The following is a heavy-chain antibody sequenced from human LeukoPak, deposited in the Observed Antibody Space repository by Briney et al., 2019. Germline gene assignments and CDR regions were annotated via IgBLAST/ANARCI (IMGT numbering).Heavy chain of an antibody. CDR3: ARAPDIKYYYDSSGSIDY. V-gene: IGHV7-4-1*02. CDR2: ITTNTGNP. D-gene: IGHD3-22*01. J-gene: IGHJ4*02. CDR1: GYNFTSFG. Sequence: ASVKVSCKASGYNFTSFGMNWVRQAPGQGLEWMGWITTNTGNPTYAQGFTGRFVFSLDTSVSTAYLQISSLKAEDTAVYYCARAPDIKYYYDSSGSIDYWGQGTLVTVSS.